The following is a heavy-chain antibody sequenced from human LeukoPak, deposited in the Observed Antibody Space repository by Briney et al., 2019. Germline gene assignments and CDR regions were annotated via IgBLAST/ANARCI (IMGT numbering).Heavy chain of an antibody. CDR1: GFTFSNAW. D-gene: IGHD3-9*01. Sequence: GGSLRLSCEASGFTFSNAWMSWVRQAPGKGLEWVGRIKTKTHGGTTDYAAPVKGRFTISRDDSKNTLYLQMSSLKTEDTAVYYCTTDLNGRYYFDYWGQGTLVTVSS. CDR3: TTDLNGRYYFDY. CDR2: IKTKTHGGTT. J-gene: IGHJ4*02. V-gene: IGHV3-15*01.